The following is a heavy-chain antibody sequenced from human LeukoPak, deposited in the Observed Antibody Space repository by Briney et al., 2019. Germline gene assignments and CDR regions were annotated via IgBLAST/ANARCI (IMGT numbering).Heavy chain of an antibody. J-gene: IGHJ4*02. V-gene: IGHV3-23*01. CDR2: ISGSGGST. Sequence: GGSLRLSCAASGFTFSDYAIHWVRQAPGRGLEWVSAISGSGGSTYYADSVKGRFTISRDNSKNTLYLQMNSLRAEDTAVYYCAKDLVGYSSSSNYWGQGTLVTVSS. CDR3: AKDLVGYSSSSNY. D-gene: IGHD6-6*01. CDR1: GFTFSDYA.